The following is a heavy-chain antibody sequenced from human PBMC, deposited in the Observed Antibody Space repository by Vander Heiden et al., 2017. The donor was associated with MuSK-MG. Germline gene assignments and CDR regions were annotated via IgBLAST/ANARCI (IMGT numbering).Heavy chain of an antibody. D-gene: IGHD2-2*02. Sequence: EVQLVQSGAEVKKPGESLKIACQAFGYDFSSYWIGWVRQMPGKGLEWMGIIYPGDSDTTYRPSFQGQVTFSADKSINTAYLQWTSLKASDTAMDYGARGHCSRAACFTQPDHVDAWGKGTLVTVSS. CDR2: IYPGDSDT. CDR1: GYDFSSYW. CDR3: ARGHCSRAACFTQPDHVDA. J-gene: IGHJ5*02. V-gene: IGHV5-51*01.